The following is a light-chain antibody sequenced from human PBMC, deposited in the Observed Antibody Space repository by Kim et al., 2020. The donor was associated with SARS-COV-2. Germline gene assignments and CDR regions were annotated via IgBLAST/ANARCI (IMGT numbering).Light chain of an antibody. CDR2: KAS. J-gene: IGKJ1*01. CDR3: QQYKSYPWT. Sequence: DIQMTQSPSTVSASVGDRVTITCRASQRISTWLAWYQQKPGKAPKLLIYKASSLESGVPSRFSGSGSGTELTLTVSSLQPDDFATYHCQQYKSYPWTFGQGTKVDIK. V-gene: IGKV1-5*03. CDR1: QRISTW.